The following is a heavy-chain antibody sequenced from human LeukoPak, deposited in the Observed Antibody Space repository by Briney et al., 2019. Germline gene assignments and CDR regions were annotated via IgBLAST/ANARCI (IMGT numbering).Heavy chain of an antibody. D-gene: IGHD1-26*01. V-gene: IGHV3-74*01. CDR3: ARSGRYYYYGMDV. J-gene: IGHJ6*02. CDR2: INSDGSST. Sequence: GSLRLSCAASGFTFSSYWMHWVRQAPGKGLVWVSRINSDGSSTSYADSVKGRFTISRDNAKNTLYLQMNSLRAEDTAVYCCARSGRYYYYGMDVWGQGTTVTVSS. CDR1: GFTFSSYW.